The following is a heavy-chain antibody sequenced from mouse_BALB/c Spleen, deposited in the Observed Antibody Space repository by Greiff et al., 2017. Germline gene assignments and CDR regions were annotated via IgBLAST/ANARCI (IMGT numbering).Heavy chain of an antibody. Sequence: EVKLMESGPGLVKPSQSLSLTCSVTGYSITSGYYWNWIRQFPGNKLEWMGYISYDGSNNYNPSLKNRISITRDTSKNQFFLKLNSVTTEDTATYYCARDRPFAYWGQGTLVTVSA. CDR2: ISYDGSN. V-gene: IGHV3-6*02. J-gene: IGHJ3*01. CDR1: GYSITSGYY. CDR3: ARDRPFAY.